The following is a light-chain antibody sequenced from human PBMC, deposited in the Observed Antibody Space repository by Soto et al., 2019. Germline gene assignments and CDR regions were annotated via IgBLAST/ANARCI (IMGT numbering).Light chain of an antibody. Sequence: QSALTQPASVSGSPGQSITISCTGTSSDVGGYNYVSWYQQHPGKAPKLMIYGVSNRPSGVSNRFSGSKSGNTASLTISGLQAEDEADYYCSSCTTSNTLIFGGGTKLTVL. V-gene: IGLV2-14*01. J-gene: IGLJ2*01. CDR1: SSDVGGYNY. CDR2: GVS. CDR3: SSCTTSNTLI.